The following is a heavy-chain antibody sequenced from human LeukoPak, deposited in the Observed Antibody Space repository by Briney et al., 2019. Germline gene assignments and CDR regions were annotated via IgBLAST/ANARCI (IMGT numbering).Heavy chain of an antibody. CDR2: IYYRGST. V-gene: IGHV4-59*01. CDR1: GGSITSYY. CDR3: ARGSYSSGWYYFDY. Sequence: PSETLSLTGTGIGGSITSYYWSWIRHPPGKGLEWIGYIYYRGSTNYNPSLKSRVTISLDTSKNQFSLKLHPVTPADTAVYYCARGSYSSGWYYFDYWGQGTLVTVSS. J-gene: IGHJ4*02. D-gene: IGHD6-19*01.